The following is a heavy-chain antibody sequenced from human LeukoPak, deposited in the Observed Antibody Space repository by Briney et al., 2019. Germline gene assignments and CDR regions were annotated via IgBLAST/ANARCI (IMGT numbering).Heavy chain of an antibody. J-gene: IGHJ6*03. CDR3: ARGRRDGYNFNYYYYMDV. Sequence: ASVKVSCKASGGTFSSYAISWVRQAPGQGLEWMGGIIPIFGTANYAQKFQGRVTITTDESTSAAYMELSSLRSEDTAVYYCARGRRDGYNFNYYYYMDVWGKGTTVTVSS. CDR2: IIPIFGTA. V-gene: IGHV1-69*05. D-gene: IGHD5-24*01. CDR1: GGTFSSYA.